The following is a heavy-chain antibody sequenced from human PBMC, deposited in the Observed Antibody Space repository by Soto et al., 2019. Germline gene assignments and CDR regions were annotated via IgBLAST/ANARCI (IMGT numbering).Heavy chain of an antibody. Sequence: SETLSLTCAVYGGSFSGYYWSWIRQPPGKGLEWIGEINHSGSTNYNPSLKSRVTISVDTSKNQFSLKLSSVTAADTAVYYCARSYPNTVTRMLYFMDFWGKGTTVTVSS. J-gene: IGHJ6*03. CDR3: ARSYPNTVTRMLYFMDF. D-gene: IGHD4-17*01. V-gene: IGHV4-34*01. CDR2: INHSGST. CDR1: GGSFSGYY.